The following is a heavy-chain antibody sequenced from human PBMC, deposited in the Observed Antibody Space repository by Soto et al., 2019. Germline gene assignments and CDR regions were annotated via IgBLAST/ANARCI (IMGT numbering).Heavy chain of an antibody. CDR3: ARDGGDWNFDY. Sequence: SETLSLTCTVSGGSISSYYWSWIRQPPGKGLEWIGYIYYSGSTNYNPSLKSRVTISVDTSKNQFSLKLSSVTAADTAVYYCARDGGDWNFDYWGQGTLVTVSS. J-gene: IGHJ4*02. CDR1: GGSISSYY. CDR2: IYYSGST. D-gene: IGHD2-21*02. V-gene: IGHV4-59*01.